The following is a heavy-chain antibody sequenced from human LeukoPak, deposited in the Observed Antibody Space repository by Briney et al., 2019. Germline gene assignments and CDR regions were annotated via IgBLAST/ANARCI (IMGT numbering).Heavy chain of an antibody. CDR2: ISYDGSNK. Sequence: GGSLRLSCAASGFTFSSYGVHWVRQAPGKGLEWVAVISYDGSNKYFADSVKGRFTISRDSSKNTLFLQMNSLRTEDTALYYCARDSPDHYFDSWGQGNLVTVSS. CDR1: GFTFSSYG. J-gene: IGHJ4*02. CDR3: ARDSPDHYFDS. V-gene: IGHV3-30*03. D-gene: IGHD3-10*01.